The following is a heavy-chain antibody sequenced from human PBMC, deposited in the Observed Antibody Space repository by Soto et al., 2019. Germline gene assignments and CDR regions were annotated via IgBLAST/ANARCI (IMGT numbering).Heavy chain of an antibody. CDR2: ISSDGVNK. J-gene: IGHJ4*02. Sequence: QVQLVESGGGVVQPGGSLTLSCKASGFTFSSYAIHWDRQAPGKGLEWVSVISSDGVNKHSAESVRGRFVISRDNSKNTVHLEMNRLRLEDTAVYFCARLLTTTESALGYWGQGSLVIVSS. D-gene: IGHD2-15*01. V-gene: IGHV3-30*09. CDR1: GFTFSSYA. CDR3: ARLLTTTESALGY.